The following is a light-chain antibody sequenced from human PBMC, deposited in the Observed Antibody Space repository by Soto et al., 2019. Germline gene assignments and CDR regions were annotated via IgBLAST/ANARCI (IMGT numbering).Light chain of an antibody. V-gene: IGKV3-11*01. CDR1: QSVGSY. CDR2: DAS. Sequence: EIVLTQSPATLSLSLGETATLSCRASQSVGSYLAWYQQKPGQAPRLLIYDASTSATGIPARFSGSGSGTDFTLTISSLEPEDFAVYYCQQRTNSPPVTFGGGTKVEIK. J-gene: IGKJ4*01. CDR3: QQRTNSPPVT.